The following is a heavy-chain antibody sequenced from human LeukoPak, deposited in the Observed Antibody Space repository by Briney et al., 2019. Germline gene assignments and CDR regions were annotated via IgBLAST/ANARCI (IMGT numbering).Heavy chain of an antibody. V-gene: IGHV3-23*01. CDR1: GFTFSTHA. D-gene: IGHD2-15*01. CDR3: AKELGVVVVVSATYDY. Sequence: GGSLRLSCAASGFTFSTHAMTWVRQAPGKGLEWVSVISGSGGRTYYADSVKGRFTISRDNSKNTLYLQMNSLRAEDTAIYYCAKELGVVVVVSATYDYWGQGTLVTVSS. CDR2: ISGSGGRT. J-gene: IGHJ4*02.